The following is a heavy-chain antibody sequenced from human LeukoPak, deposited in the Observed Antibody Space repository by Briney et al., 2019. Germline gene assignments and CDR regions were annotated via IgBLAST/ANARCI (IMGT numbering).Heavy chain of an antibody. J-gene: IGHJ4*02. CDR2: ISGSGDSS. V-gene: IGHV3-23*01. CDR3: AKDRGYYYDSSGYYYFDY. CDR1: GFTFSSYA. D-gene: IGHD3-22*01. Sequence: GGSLRLSCAASGFTFSSYAMSSVRQAPGKGLEWVSAISGSGDSSYYEDSVKGRFTLSRDNSKNTLYLQMNSLRAEDTAVYYCAKDRGYYYDSSGYYYFDYWGQGTLVTVSS.